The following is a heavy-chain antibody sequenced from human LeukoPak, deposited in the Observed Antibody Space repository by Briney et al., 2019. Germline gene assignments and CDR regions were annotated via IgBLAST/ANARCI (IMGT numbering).Heavy chain of an antibody. CDR1: GYSISSGYY. Sequence: SSETLSLTCTVSGYSISSGYYWGWIRQPPGKGLEWIGSIYHSGSTYYNPSLKSRVTISVDTSKNQFSLKLSSVTAADTAVYYCARVMVTTVVTPRFDAFDIWGQGTMVTVSS. CDR3: ARVMVTTVVTPRFDAFDI. J-gene: IGHJ3*02. CDR2: IYHSGST. D-gene: IGHD4-23*01. V-gene: IGHV4-38-2*02.